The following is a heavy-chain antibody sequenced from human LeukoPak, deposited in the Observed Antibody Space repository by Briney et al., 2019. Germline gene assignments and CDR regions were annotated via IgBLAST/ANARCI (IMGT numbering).Heavy chain of an antibody. CDR3: TTGGVVVVVAATLADY. J-gene: IGHJ4*02. D-gene: IGHD2-15*01. V-gene: IGHV3-15*01. Sequence: KPGGSLRLSCAASGFTFSNAWMSWVRQAPGKGLEWVGRIKSKTDGGTTDYAAPVKGRFTISRDDSKSTLYLQMNSLKTEDTAVYYCTTGGVVVVVAATLADYWGQGTLVTVSS. CDR2: IKSKTDGGTT. CDR1: GFTFSNAW.